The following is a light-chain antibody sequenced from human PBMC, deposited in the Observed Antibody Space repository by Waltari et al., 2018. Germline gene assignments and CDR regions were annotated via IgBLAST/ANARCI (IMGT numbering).Light chain of an antibody. CDR3: QQYGSSPRT. V-gene: IGKV3-20*01. CDR2: GGS. J-gene: IGKJ1*01. CDR1: QSISSSY. Sequence: IVLTQSPGTLSLSPGERATLPCRTSQSISSSYLAWYQQKPGQAPRLLIYGGSSRATGIPDRFSGSGSGTDFTLTVSRLEPEDFAVYYCQQYGSSPRTFGQGTKVEIK.